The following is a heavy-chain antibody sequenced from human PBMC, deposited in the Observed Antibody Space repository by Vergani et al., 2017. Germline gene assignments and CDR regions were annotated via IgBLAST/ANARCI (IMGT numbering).Heavy chain of an antibody. CDR1: GGSFSGYY. CDR2: INHSGST. Sequence: QVQLQQWGAGLLKPSETLSLTCAVYGGSFSGYYWSWIRQPPGKGLEWIGEINHSGSTNYNPSLKSRVTISVDTSKNHFSLKLSSVTAADTAVYYCARESYGSGSYYPYWGQGTLVTVSS. CDR3: ARESYGSGSYYPY. J-gene: IGHJ4*02. D-gene: IGHD3-10*01. V-gene: IGHV4-34*01.